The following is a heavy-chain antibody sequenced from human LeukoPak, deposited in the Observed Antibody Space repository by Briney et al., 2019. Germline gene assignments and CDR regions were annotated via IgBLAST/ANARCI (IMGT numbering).Heavy chain of an antibody. CDR2: INPNSGGT. J-gene: IGHJ3*02. Sequence: ASVKVSCKASGYTFTGYYMHWVRQAPGQGLEWMGWINPNSGGTNYAQKFQGRVTMTRDTSISTAYMELSRLRSDDTAVYYCATSVVVIVDAFDIWGQGTMVTVSS. V-gene: IGHV1-2*02. CDR3: ATSVVVIVDAFDI. D-gene: IGHD3-22*01. CDR1: GYTFTGYY.